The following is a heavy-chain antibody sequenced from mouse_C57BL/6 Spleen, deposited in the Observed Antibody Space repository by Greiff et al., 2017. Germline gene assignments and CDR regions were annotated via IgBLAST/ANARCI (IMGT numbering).Heavy chain of an antibody. CDR1: GYTFTDYN. CDR3: ARGNYGSLDY. J-gene: IGHJ2*01. V-gene: IGHV1-18*01. CDR2: INPNNGGT. Sequence: EVQRVESGPGLVKPGASVKIPCKASGYTFTDYNMDWVKQSHGKSLEWIGDINPNNGGTIYNQKFKGKATLTVDKSSSTAYMELRSLTSEDTAVYYCARGNYGSLDYWGQGTTLTVSS. D-gene: IGHD1-1*01.